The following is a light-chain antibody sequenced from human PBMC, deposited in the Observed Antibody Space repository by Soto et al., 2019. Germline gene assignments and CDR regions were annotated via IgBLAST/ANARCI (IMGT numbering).Light chain of an antibody. CDR3: QTWGTGIYWV. CDR2: LNSDGSH. Sequence: QLVLTQSPSASASLGASVKLTCTLSSGHSSYAIAWHQQQPEKGPRYLMKLNSDGSHSKGDGIPDRFSGSSSGAERYLTISSREYEDEADYYCQTWGTGIYWVFGGGTKLTVL. J-gene: IGLJ3*02. V-gene: IGLV4-69*01. CDR1: SGHSSYA.